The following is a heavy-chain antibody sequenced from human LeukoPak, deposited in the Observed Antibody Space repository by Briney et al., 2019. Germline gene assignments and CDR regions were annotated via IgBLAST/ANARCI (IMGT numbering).Heavy chain of an antibody. Sequence: PGGSLRLSCAVTGFPFSSYGMSWVRQAPGKGLEWVSGISGSGGSTFYADSVKRRFTISRDNSKNTLYLQMNSLRAEDTAVYYCARDHKGYSYGYRGGYYHYYYMDVWGKGTTVAVSS. J-gene: IGHJ6*03. V-gene: IGHV3-23*01. CDR1: GFPFSSYG. D-gene: IGHD5-18*01. CDR3: ARDHKGYSYGYRGGYYHYYYMDV. CDR2: ISGSGGST.